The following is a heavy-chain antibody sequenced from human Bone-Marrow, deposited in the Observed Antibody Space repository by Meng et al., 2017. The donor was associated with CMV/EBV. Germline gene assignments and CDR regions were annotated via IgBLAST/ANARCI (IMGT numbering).Heavy chain of an antibody. J-gene: IGHJ4*02. CDR2: ISGSGGST. D-gene: IGHD6-13*01. CDR3: AKVGGYSSMSDY. CDR1: GFTFSSYA. Sequence: GESLKISCAASGFTFSSYAMSWVRQAPGKGLEWVSAISGSGGSTYYADSVKGRFIISRDNSKNQLYLEMNRLRAEDTAVYYCAKVGGYSSMSDYWGQGTLVTVSS. V-gene: IGHV3-23*01.